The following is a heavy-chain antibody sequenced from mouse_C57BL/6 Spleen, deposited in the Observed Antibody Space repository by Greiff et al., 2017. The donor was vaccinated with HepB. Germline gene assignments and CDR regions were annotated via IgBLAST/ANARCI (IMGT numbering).Heavy chain of an antibody. CDR3: ARGPYYYGSSSYAMDY. D-gene: IGHD1-1*01. V-gene: IGHV1-61*01. CDR2: IYPSDSET. J-gene: IGHJ4*01. Sequence: QVQLQQPGAELVRPGSSVKLSCKASGYTFTSYWMDWVKQRPGQGLEWIGNIYPSDSETHYNQKFKDKATLTVDKSSSTAYMQLSSLTSEDSAVYYCARGPYYYGSSSYAMDYWGQGTSVTVSS. CDR1: GYTFTSYW.